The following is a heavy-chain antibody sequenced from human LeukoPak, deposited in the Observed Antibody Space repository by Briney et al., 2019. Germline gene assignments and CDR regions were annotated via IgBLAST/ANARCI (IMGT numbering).Heavy chain of an antibody. Sequence: SETLSLTCAVYGGSFSGYYWSWIRQPPGKGLEWIGETNHSGSTNYNPSLKSRVTISVDTSKNQFSLKLSSVTAADTAVYYCARWSGGYRYYYYYGMDVWGQGTTVTVSS. CDR2: TNHSGST. J-gene: IGHJ6*02. V-gene: IGHV4-34*01. CDR1: GGSFSGYY. CDR3: ARWSGGYRYYYYYGMDV. D-gene: IGHD3-22*01.